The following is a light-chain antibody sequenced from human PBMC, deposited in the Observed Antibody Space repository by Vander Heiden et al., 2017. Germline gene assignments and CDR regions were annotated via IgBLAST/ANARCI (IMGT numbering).Light chain of an antibody. Sequence: SYDLTQALSVSVALGQPARIPFGGKNIGSKNVHWNQQKPGQAPALCIYRDNNRPSGIPERLSGSNSGNTATLTISSAQVGDEADYFCQVWDNGSVVFGGGTKLTVL. CDR1: NIGSKN. J-gene: IGLJ3*02. CDR3: QVWDNGSVV. CDR2: RDN. V-gene: IGLV3-9*01.